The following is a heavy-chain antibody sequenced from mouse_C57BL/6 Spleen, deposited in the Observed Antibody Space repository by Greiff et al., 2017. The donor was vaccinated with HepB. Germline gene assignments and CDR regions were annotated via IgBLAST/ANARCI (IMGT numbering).Heavy chain of an antibody. V-gene: IGHV1-80*01. CDR2: IYPGDGDT. CDR1: GYAFSSYW. CDR3: ARLGITRAMDY. D-gene: IGHD2-4*01. Sequence: QVQLKESGAELVKPGASVKISCKASGYAFSSYWMNWVKQRPGKGLEWIGQIYPGDGDTNYNGKFKGKATLTADKSSRTAYMQLSSLTSEDAAVYFCARLGITRAMDYWGQGTSVTVSS. J-gene: IGHJ4*01.